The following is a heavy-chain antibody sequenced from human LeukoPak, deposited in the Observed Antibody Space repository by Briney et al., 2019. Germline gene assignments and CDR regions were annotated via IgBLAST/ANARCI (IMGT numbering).Heavy chain of an antibody. D-gene: IGHD3-22*01. J-gene: IGHJ5*02. Sequence: PSETLSLTCTVSGGSISSYYWSWIRQPPGKGLEWIGEINHSGSTNYNPSLKSRVTISVDTSKNQFSLKLSSVTAADTAVYYCAAEGNYYDSSGYYLDPFDPWGQGTLSPSPQ. CDR2: INHSGST. CDR1: GGSISSYY. CDR3: AAEGNYYDSSGYYLDPFDP. V-gene: IGHV4-34*01.